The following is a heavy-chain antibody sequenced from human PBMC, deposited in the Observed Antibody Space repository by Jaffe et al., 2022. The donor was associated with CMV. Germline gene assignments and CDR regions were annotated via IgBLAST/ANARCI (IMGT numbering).Heavy chain of an antibody. CDR3: ARSTPSSPFDYGDRRWFDP. V-gene: IGHV3-21*01. J-gene: IGHJ5*02. CDR2: ISSSSSYI. CDR1: GFTFSSYS. Sequence: EVQLVESGGGLVKPGGSLRLSCAASGFTFSSYSMNWVRQAPGKGLEWVSSISSSSSYIYYADSVKGRFTISRDNAKNSLYLQMNSLRAEDTAVYYCARSTPSSPFDYGDRRWFDPWGQGTLVTVSS. D-gene: IGHD4-17*01.